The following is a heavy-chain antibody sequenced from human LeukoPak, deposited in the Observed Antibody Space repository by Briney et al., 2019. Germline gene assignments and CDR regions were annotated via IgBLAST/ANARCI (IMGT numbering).Heavy chain of an antibody. CDR3: TTDTFGARDS. D-gene: IGHD3-10*01. Sequence: NPGGSLRLSCAASGFTFSSYSMNWVRQAPGKGLEWVSSISSSSSYIYYADSVRGRFTISRDNAKNTLYLQMNSLRAEDAAVYYCTTDTFGARDSWGQGTLVTVSS. V-gene: IGHV3-21*01. CDR1: GFTFSSYS. J-gene: IGHJ4*02. CDR2: ISSSSSYI.